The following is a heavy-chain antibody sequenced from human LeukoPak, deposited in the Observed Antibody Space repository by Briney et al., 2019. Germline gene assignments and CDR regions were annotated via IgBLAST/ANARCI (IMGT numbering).Heavy chain of an antibody. V-gene: IGHV4-34*01. CDR3: ARGSSSVFDY. J-gene: IGHJ4*02. CDR1: GGSFSGYY. D-gene: IGHD6-25*01. Sequence: PSETLSLTCAVYGGSFSGYYWSWIRQPPGKGLEWIGSIYYSGSTYYNPSLKSRVTISVDTSKNQFSLKLSSVTAADTAVYYCARGSSSVFDYWGQGTLVTVSS. CDR2: IYYSGST.